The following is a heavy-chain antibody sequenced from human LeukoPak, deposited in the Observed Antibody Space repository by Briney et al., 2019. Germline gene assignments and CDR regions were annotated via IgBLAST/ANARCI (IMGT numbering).Heavy chain of an antibody. CDR3: ARAWRYPYDAFDI. CDR2: IYYSGST. Sequence: SETLSLTCTVSGGSISSYYWSWIRQPPGKGLEWIGYIYYSGSTNYNPSLKSRVTISVDTSKNQFSLKLSSVTAADTAVYYCARAWRYPYDAFDIWGQGTMVTVSS. J-gene: IGHJ3*02. CDR1: GGSISSYY. V-gene: IGHV4-59*01. D-gene: IGHD3-9*01.